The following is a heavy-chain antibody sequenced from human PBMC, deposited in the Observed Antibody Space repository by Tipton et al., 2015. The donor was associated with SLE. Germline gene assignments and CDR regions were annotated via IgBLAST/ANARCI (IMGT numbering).Heavy chain of an antibody. CDR3: ARDRDDLLPDAFDI. V-gene: IGHV4-4*09. D-gene: IGHD3-9*01. CDR1: GGSIRSYY. Sequence: TLSLTCTVSGGSIRSYYWTWIRQPPGKRLEWIAYIYHSGITNYNPSLQSRVTISVDRSKNHFSLNLSSVTAADTAVYYCARDRDDLLPDAFDIWGQGTMVTVSS. J-gene: IGHJ3*02. CDR2: IYHSGIT.